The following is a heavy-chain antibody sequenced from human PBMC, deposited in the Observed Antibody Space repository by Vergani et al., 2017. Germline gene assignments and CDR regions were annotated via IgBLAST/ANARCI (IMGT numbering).Heavy chain of an antibody. Sequence: QVQLQESGPGLVKPSQTLSLTCTVSGGSISSYYWSWIRQPPGKGLEWIGYIYYSGSTNYNPPLKSRVTISVDTSKNQFSLKLSSVTAADTAVYYCARGDPYSSGWWSGYYYYGMDVWGQGTTVTVSS. J-gene: IGHJ6*02. D-gene: IGHD6-19*01. CDR1: GGSISSYY. CDR3: ARGDPYSSGWWSGYYYYGMDV. CDR2: IYYSGST. V-gene: IGHV4-59*01.